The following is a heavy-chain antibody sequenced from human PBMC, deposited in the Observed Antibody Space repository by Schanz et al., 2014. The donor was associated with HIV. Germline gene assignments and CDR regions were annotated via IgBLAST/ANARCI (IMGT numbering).Heavy chain of an antibody. CDR2: IWNDGTSK. V-gene: IGHV3-33*01. Sequence: QVHLVESGGGVVQPGTSLRLSCAASGFTFSNYAIHWVRQAPGKGLEGVTLIWNDGTSKYYADSVKGRFTISRDASKNALYLQMNTPTAADVAVYYCQRDNSGPIDSWGQGTLVTVSS. CDR1: GFTFSNYA. CDR3: QRDNSGPIDS. J-gene: IGHJ5*01. D-gene: IGHD1-20*01.